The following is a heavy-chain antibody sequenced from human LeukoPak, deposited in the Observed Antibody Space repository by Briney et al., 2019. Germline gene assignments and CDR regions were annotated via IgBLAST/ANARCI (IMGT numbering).Heavy chain of an antibody. CDR2: IIPIFGTA. Sequence: SVKVSCKASGGTFSSYAISWVRQAPGRVLEWMGRIIPIFGTANYAQKFQGRVTITTDESTSTAYMELSSLRSEDTAVYYCATLGLYDLGAFDIWGQGTMVTVSS. CDR3: ATLGLYDLGAFDI. J-gene: IGHJ3*02. V-gene: IGHV1-69*05. CDR1: GGTFSSYA. D-gene: IGHD3-16*01.